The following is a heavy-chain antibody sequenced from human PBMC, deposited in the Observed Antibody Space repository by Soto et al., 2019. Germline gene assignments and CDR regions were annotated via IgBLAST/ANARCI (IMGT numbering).Heavy chain of an antibody. CDR3: AKQQGPGTPYYYAMDV. Sequence: EVQLLESGGGLVQPGGSLRLSCAASGFTFSSYAMSWVRQAPGKGLECVSVIRSSGDRTYYADSVKGRFTISRDNSKNSLDMQMNSMRAEDTAVYYCAKQQGPGTPYYYAMDVWGQGTTVTVSS. CDR1: GFTFSSYA. V-gene: IGHV3-23*01. D-gene: IGHD1-1*01. CDR2: IRSSGDRT. J-gene: IGHJ6*02.